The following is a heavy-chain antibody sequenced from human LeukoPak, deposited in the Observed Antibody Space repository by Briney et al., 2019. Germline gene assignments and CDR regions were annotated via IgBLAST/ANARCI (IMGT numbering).Heavy chain of an antibody. J-gene: IGHJ4*02. Sequence: SVKVSCKASGYTFTSYYMHWVRQAPGQGLEWMGRIIPIFGTANYAQKFQGRVTITTDESTSTAYMELSSLRSEDTAVYYCASSATPQWLPTTWGQGTLVTVSS. V-gene: IGHV1-69*05. CDR1: GYTFTSYY. CDR3: ASSATPQWLPTT. D-gene: IGHD5-12*01. CDR2: IIPIFGTA.